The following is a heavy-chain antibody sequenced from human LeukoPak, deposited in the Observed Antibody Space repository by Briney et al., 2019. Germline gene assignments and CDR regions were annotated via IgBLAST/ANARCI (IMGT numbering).Heavy chain of an antibody. CDR1: GGSIRGYY. V-gene: IGHV4-4*07. J-gene: IGHJ4*02. Sequence: SETLSLACTVSGGSIRGYYWNWIRQPAGKGLEWIGRIYSSGYTNYNPSLKNRVSMSVDTSKNQFSLKLTSLTAADTAVYYCARGEHSADYWGPGALVTVSS. CDR3: ARGEHSADY. D-gene: IGHD1/OR15-1a*01. CDR2: IYSSGYT.